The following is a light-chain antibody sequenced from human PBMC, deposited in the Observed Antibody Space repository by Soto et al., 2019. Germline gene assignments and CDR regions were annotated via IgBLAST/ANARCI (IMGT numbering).Light chain of an antibody. CDR3: HQFDTSRT. CDR2: GAS. V-gene: IGKV3-15*01. CDR1: QSVSSA. J-gene: IGKJ1*01. Sequence: EIVMTQSPATLSVSPGERATLSCRASQSVSSALAWYHQKPGQAPRLLIYGASTRATGIPARFSGSGSGTEFTLTINSLQSEDFAVYFCHQFDTSRTFGQGTKVDIK.